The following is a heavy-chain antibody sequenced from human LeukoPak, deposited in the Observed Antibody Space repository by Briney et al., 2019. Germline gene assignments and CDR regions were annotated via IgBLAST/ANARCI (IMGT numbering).Heavy chain of an antibody. D-gene: IGHD1-26*01. Sequence: GGSLRLSCAASGFTLSSYSMTWVRQAPGKGLEWVSSISSSSSYICYADSVKGRFTISRDNAKNSRYLQMNSLRAEDTAVYYCARGSSRELDYWGQGTRVTVSP. CDR3: ARGSSRELDY. CDR2: ISSSSSYI. V-gene: IGHV3-21*01. CDR1: GFTLSSYS. J-gene: IGHJ4*02.